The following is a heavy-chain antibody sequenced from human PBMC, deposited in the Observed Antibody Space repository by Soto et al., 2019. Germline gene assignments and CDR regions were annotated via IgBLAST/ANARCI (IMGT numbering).Heavy chain of an antibody. CDR3: ARLSSGSYHYYYYYGMDV. CDR1: GGSFSGYY. CDR2: INHSGST. D-gene: IGHD1-26*01. Sequence: SETLSLTCAVYGGSFSGYYWSWIRQPPGTGLEWIGEINHSGSTNYNPSLKSRVTISVDTSKNQFSLKLSSVTAADTAVYYCARLSSGSYHYYYYYGMDVWGQGTTVTVSS. J-gene: IGHJ6*02. V-gene: IGHV4-34*01.